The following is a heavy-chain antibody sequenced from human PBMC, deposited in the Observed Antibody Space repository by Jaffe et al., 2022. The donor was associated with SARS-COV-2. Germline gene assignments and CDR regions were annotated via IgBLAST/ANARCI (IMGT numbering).Heavy chain of an antibody. D-gene: IGHD1-26*01. V-gene: IGHV3-64*01. J-gene: IGHJ4*02. CDR3: ARGGDKPQWELLMDYFDY. CDR1: GFTFSSYA. CDR2: ISSNGGST. Sequence: EVQLVESGGGLVQPGGSLRLSCAASGFTFSSYAMHWVRQAPGKGLEYVSAISSNGGSTYYANSVKGRFTISRDNSKNTLYLQMGSLRAEDMAVYYCARGGDKPQWELLMDYFDYWGQGTLVTVSS.